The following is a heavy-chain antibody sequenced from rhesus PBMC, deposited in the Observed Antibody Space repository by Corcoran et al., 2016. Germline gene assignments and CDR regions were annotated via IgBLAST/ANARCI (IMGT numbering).Heavy chain of an antibody. Sequence: QLQLQESGPGLVKPSETLSLTCAVSGGSISSNYWSWIRQPPGKGLEWIGYIYGSSGPTYYNPSLKSRVTISTDTAKNQFSLKLSSVTAADTAVYYCARQRTAAAGHDYWGQGVLVTVSS. V-gene: IGHV4-160*01. D-gene: IGHD6-25*01. CDR2: IYGSSGPT. CDR3: ARQRTAAAGHDY. CDR1: GGSISSNY. J-gene: IGHJ4*01.